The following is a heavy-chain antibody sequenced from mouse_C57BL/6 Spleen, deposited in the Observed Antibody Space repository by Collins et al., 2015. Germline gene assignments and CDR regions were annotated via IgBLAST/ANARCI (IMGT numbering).Heavy chain of an antibody. V-gene: IGHV1-19*01. CDR3: ARDYYGSSYAMDY. J-gene: IGHJ4*01. CDR1: GYTFTDYY. CDR2: INPYNGGT. Sequence: EVQLQQSGPELVKPGASVKMSCKASGYTFTDYYMNWVKQSHGKSLEWIGVINPYNGGTSYNQKFKGKATLTVDKSSSTAYMELNSLTSEDSAVYYCARDYYGSSYAMDYWGQGTSVTVSS. D-gene: IGHD1-1*01.